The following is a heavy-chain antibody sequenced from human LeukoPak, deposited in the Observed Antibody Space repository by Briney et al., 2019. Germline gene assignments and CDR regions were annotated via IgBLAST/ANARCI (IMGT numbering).Heavy chain of an antibody. D-gene: IGHD3-16*02. CDR2: INHSGST. CDR3: ARGFRNYVWGSYRPGYFDN. V-gene: IGHV4-34*01. Sequence: PSETLSPTRAVYGGSFSGYYWSWIRQPPGKGLEWIGEINHSGSTNYNPSLKSRVTISVDTSKNQFSLKLSSVTAADTAVYYCARGFRNYVWGSYRPGYFDNWGQGTLVTVSS. CDR1: GGSFSGYY. J-gene: IGHJ4*02.